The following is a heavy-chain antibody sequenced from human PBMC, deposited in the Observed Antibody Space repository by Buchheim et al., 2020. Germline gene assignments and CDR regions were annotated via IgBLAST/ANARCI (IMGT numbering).Heavy chain of an antibody. Sequence: EVLLVESGGGVIPPGGSLRLSCVASGLIFSKYRMHWVRQVPGRGPEWISRISTDGSDTMYADSVKGRFTISRDNAKNMLYLEMTSLRPEDTALYYGARGASGWYETPLWDWGQGT. CDR1: GLIFSKYR. J-gene: IGHJ4*02. D-gene: IGHD6-19*01. CDR3: ARGASGWYETPLWD. CDR2: ISTDGSDT. V-gene: IGHV3-74*03.